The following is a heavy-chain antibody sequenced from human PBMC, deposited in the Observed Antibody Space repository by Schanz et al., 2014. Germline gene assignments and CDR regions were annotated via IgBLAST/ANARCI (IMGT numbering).Heavy chain of an antibody. CDR3: AFDRDDAYDI. D-gene: IGHD3-9*01. V-gene: IGHV1-46*01. Sequence: QLQLVQSGAEVKRPGASAKVTCKASGNIFTNYYINWVRQAPGQGLEWMGIINPSGGNANYARKFQGRVTMTRDTSTDTVSMDLSSLISEDTAVYYCAFDRDDAYDIWGQGTTVTVSS. CDR2: INPSGGNA. J-gene: IGHJ3*02. CDR1: GNIFTNYY.